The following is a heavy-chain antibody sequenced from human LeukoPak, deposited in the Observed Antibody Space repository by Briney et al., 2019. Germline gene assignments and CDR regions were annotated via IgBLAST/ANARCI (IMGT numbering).Heavy chain of an antibody. CDR1: GGSVSSTNW. V-gene: IGHV4-4*02. D-gene: IGHD6-25*01. J-gene: IGHJ4*02. CDR3: AREGGFCRPLDY. CDR2: VHRDWRT. Sequence: SETLSLTCGVSGGSVSSTNWWTWIRQPPGKGLEWIGVVHRDWRTNFNPSLQSRLTLSVDLSENHVSLKLTSVTAADTAVYYCAREGGFCRPLDYSGQGTLVTFSS.